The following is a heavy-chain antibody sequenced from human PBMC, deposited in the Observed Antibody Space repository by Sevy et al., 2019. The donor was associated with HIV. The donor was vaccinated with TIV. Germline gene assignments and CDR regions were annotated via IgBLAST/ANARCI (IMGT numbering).Heavy chain of an antibody. CDR3: AREGDWNFLGAFDI. CDR2: IYYSGST. CDR1: GGSVSSGSYY. Sequence: SETLSLTCTVSGGSVSSGSYYWSWIRQPPGKGLEWIGYIYYSGSTNYNPSLKSRVTISVDTSKNQFSLKLGSVTAADTAVYYCAREGDWNFLGAFDIWGQGTMVTVSS. J-gene: IGHJ3*02. V-gene: IGHV4-61*01. D-gene: IGHD1-7*01.